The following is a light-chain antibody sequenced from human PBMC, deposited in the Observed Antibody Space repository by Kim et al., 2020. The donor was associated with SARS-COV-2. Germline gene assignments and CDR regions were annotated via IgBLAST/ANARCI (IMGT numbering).Light chain of an antibody. Sequence: EVVMTQSPVTLSASPGERVTLSCRASQSVSSNLAWYQQKPGQAPRLLVYGASTRATGIPARFSGSGSGTEFTLTISSLQSEDFAVYYCQQYEIWLTFGGGTKVEI. CDR3: QQYEIWLT. V-gene: IGKV3-15*01. CDR1: QSVSSN. J-gene: IGKJ4*01. CDR2: GAS.